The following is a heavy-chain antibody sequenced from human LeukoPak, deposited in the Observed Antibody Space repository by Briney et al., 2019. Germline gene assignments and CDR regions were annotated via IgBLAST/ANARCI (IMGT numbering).Heavy chain of an antibody. J-gene: IGHJ5*02. CDR1: GGSISSGTYY. D-gene: IGHD6-13*01. V-gene: IGHV4-61*02. CDR2: IDTSGRA. Sequence: SQTLSLTCTVSGGSISSGTYYWSWIRQPAGKGLEWIGRIDTSGRANYNPSLKSRVTISVDRSKNQFSLKLSSVTAADTAVYYCARHIPPAAVNGRVGWFDPWGQGTLVTVSS. CDR3: ARHIPPAAVNGRVGWFDP.